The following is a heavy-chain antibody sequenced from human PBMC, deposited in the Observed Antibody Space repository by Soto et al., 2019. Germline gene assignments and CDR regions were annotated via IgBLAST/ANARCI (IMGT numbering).Heavy chain of an antibody. J-gene: IGHJ4*02. Sequence: ASVKVSCKASGYTFTSYGISWVRQAPGQGLEWMAWINPYSGNTKYAEKFLGRVTVTTDTSTATAYMEVRGLTSDDTAVFYCARVGVGLAAPRVWPYWGQGTPVTVSS. D-gene: IGHD6-13*01. CDR1: GYTFTSYG. CDR3: ARVGVGLAAPRVWPY. V-gene: IGHV1-18*01. CDR2: INPYSGNT.